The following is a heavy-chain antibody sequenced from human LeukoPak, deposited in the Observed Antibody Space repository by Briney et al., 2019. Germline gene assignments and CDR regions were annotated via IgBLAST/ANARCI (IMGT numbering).Heavy chain of an antibody. D-gene: IGHD3-22*01. V-gene: IGHV1-2*02. CDR1: GYTFTGYY. J-gene: IGHJ5*02. CDR2: INPNSGGT. CDR3: ARDHYDRLLFRFDP. Sequence: ASVKVSCKASGYTFTGYYMHWVRQAPGQGLEWMGWINPNSGGTNYAQKFQGRVTMTRDTSISTAYMELSRLRSDDTAVYYCARDHYDRLLFRFDPWGQGTLVTVSS.